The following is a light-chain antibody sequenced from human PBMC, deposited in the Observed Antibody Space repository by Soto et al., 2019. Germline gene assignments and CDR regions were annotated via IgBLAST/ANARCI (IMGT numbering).Light chain of an antibody. CDR1: QSISIY. J-gene: IGKJ5*01. Sequence: DIQMTQSPSSLSASVGDRVTITCRASQSISIYLNWYQLKPGKAPNLLMYGASYLKSGVPTRCSGSGSGTEFTLIISSLQPEDFVIYYCQQTYTTPEITFGQGTRLDIK. V-gene: IGKV1-39*01. CDR2: GAS. CDR3: QQTYTTPEIT.